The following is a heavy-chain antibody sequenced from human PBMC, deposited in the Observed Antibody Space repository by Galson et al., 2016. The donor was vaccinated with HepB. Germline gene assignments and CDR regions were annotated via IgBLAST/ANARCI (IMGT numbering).Heavy chain of an antibody. V-gene: IGHV3-11*01. CDR1: GFTFSDYH. CDR2: ISRSGDSM. D-gene: IGHD4-17*01. Sequence: SLRLSCAVSGFTFSDYHMNWIRQAPGKGLEWISYISRSGDSMLYAASVRGRFSISRDDAKKSLYLQMTNLRAEDTAVYFCARDLPDDSVEYVDVFDLWGQGTMVTVSS. CDR3: ARDLPDDSVEYVDVFDL. J-gene: IGHJ3*01.